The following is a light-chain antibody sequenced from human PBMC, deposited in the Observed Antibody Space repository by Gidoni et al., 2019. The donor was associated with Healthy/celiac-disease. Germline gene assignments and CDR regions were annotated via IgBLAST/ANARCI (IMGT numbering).Light chain of an antibody. J-gene: IGLJ2*01. V-gene: IGLV1-40*01. CDR1: SSNIGAGYD. Sequence: GPGQRVTISCTGRSSNIGAGYDVHWYQQLPGTAPKLLIYGNSNRPSGVPDRFSGSKSGTSASLAITGLQAEDEADYYCQSYDSSLSGSRVFGGGTKLTVL. CDR3: QSYDSSLSGSRV. CDR2: GNS.